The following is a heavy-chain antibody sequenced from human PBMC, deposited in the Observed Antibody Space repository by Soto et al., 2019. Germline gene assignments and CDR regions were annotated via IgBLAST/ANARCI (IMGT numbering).Heavy chain of an antibody. V-gene: IGHV3-21*01. CDR2: ISSSSSYI. Sequence: GRSLRLSCAASGFTFSSYSMNWVRQAPGKGLEWVSSISSSSSYIYYADSVKGRFTISRDNAKNSLYLQMNSLRAEDTAVYYCARLGTILAEMDTAMAYYYYYGMDVWGQGTTVT. CDR1: GFTFSSYS. CDR3: ARLGTILAEMDTAMAYYYYYGMDV. J-gene: IGHJ6*02. D-gene: IGHD5-18*01.